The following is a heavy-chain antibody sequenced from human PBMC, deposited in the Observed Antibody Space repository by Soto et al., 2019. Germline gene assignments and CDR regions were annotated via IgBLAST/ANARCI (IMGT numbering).Heavy chain of an antibody. CDR3: TTDRATVSTGFDY. CDR2: IKTNADGGTT. D-gene: IGHD4-17*01. J-gene: IGHJ4*02. Sequence: EVQVVESGGDLVKPGGSLRLSCEASGFTFSNAWMSWVRQAPGKGLEWVGRIKTNADGGTTDYAAPGKGSFTILRDDLRTTVYLQMSSLRTEDTAVYYCTTDRATVSTGFDYWGQGTLVPVSS. CDR1: GFTFSNAW. V-gene: IGHV3-15*01.